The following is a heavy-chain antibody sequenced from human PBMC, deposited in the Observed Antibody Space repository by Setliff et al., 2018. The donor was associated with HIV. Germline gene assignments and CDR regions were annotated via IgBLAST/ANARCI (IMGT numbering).Heavy chain of an antibody. Sequence: PSETLSLTCAVYGGSFSGYSGGWIRQPPGKGLEWIGEINHSGSTDYDPSLKSRVTISVDPSKNQFSLKLISVTAADTAVYYCARGRWYYYMDVWGKGTTVTVSS. CDR1: GGSFSGYS. J-gene: IGHJ6*03. V-gene: IGHV4-34*01. CDR2: INHSGST. CDR3: ARGRWYYYMDV.